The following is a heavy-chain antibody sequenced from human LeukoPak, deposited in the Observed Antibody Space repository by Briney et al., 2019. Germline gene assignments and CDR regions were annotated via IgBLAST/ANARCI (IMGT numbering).Heavy chain of an antibody. CDR1: GYTFTSYG. CDR2: ISAYNGNT. Sequence: ASVKVSCKASGYTFTSYGISWVRQAPGQGLEWLGWISAYNGNTNYAQKLQGRVTMTTDTSTSTAYMELRSLRSDDTAVYYCARVGDYYDSSGYVYFDYWGQGTLVTVSS. CDR3: ARVGDYYDSSGYVYFDY. D-gene: IGHD3-22*01. J-gene: IGHJ4*02. V-gene: IGHV1-18*01.